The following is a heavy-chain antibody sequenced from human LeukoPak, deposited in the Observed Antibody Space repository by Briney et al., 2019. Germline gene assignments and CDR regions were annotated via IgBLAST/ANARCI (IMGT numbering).Heavy chain of an antibody. J-gene: IGHJ3*02. CDR3: AKDRGDYYDSSGYYSGGFDI. D-gene: IGHD3-22*01. Sequence: AGGSLRLSCAASGFTFSTYAMTWVRQAPGKGLEWVSTISGRDGTTYYADSVEGRFTISRDNSKNTLYLQMNSLRAEDTAVYYCAKDRGDYYDSSGYYSGGFDIWGQGTMVTVSS. CDR1: GFTFSTYA. CDR2: ISGRDGTT. V-gene: IGHV3-23*01.